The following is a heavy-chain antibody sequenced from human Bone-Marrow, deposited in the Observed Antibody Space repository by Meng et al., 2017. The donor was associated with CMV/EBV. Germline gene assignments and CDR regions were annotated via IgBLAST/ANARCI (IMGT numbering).Heavy chain of an antibody. CDR1: GFTFSSYW. J-gene: IGHJ6*01. Sequence: SCKASGFTFSSYWMHWVRQAPGKGLVWVSRINSDGSSTSYADSVKGRFTISRDNAKNTLYLQMNSLRAEDTAVYYCARVKSSSHYYYYGMDVWGQGTTVTVSS. V-gene: IGHV3-74*01. CDR2: INSDGSST. CDR3: ARVKSSSHYYYYGMDV. D-gene: IGHD6-6*01.